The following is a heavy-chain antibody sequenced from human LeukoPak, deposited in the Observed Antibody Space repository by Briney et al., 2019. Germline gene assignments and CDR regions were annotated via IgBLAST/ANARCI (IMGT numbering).Heavy chain of an antibody. V-gene: IGHV3-7*01. CDR2: IKQDGSEK. J-gene: IGHJ5*02. CDR1: GFTFSSYW. Sequence: PGGSLRLSCAASGFTFSSYWMSWVRQAPGKGLEWVANIKQDGSEKYYVDSVKGRFTISRDNAKNSLYLQMNSLRAAATAVYYCPTVKGSSWLPGWVDPWGRGTLVTVSS. CDR3: PTVKGSSWLPGWVDP. D-gene: IGHD6-13*01.